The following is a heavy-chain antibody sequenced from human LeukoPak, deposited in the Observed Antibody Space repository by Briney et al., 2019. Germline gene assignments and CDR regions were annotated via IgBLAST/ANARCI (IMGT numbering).Heavy chain of an antibody. D-gene: IGHD2-8*02. V-gene: IGHV3-48*03. CDR1: GFTLSTYD. Sequence: GGSLRLSCAASGFTLSTYDMNWVRQAPGKGLEWVSFISGSGSSTYYADSVKGRFTISRDNAKNSLYLQMNSLRAEDTAVYYCARDWVVPGGDYIDVWGKGTTVTISS. CDR2: ISGSGSST. CDR3: ARDWVVPGGDYIDV. J-gene: IGHJ6*03.